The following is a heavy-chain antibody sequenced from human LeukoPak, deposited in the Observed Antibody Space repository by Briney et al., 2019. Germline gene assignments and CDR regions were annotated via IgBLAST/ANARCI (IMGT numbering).Heavy chain of an antibody. J-gene: IGHJ3*02. CDR3: AAEMATINAFDI. V-gene: IGHV4-59*04. CDR1: GGSISSYY. Sequence: SETLSLTCTVSGGSISSYYWSWIRQPPGKGLEWIGYIYHSGSTYYNPSLKSRVTISVDRSKNQFSLKLSSVTAADTAVYYCAAEMATINAFDIWGQGTMVTVSS. D-gene: IGHD5-24*01. CDR2: IYHSGST.